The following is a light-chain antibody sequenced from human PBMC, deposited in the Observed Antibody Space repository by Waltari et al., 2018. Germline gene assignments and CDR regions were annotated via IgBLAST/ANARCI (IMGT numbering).Light chain of an antibody. CDR2: AAS. J-gene: IGKJ1*01. CDR3: QHYVRLPAT. Sequence: DIVLTQSPGTLSWSPGERATLSCRASQSVGSYLACYQLKPCQAPRLLIFAASSRSTVIPDRFSVSGSGTDFSLSISRLEPEDLAVYYCQHYVRLPATFGQGTKVEIK. V-gene: IGKV3-20*01. CDR1: QSVGSY.